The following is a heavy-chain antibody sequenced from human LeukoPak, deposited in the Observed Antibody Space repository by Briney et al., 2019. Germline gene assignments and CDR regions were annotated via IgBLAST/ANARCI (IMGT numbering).Heavy chain of an antibody. CDR2: IKTKTEGGTT. D-gene: IGHD3-10*01. CDR3: ASYGSGSHDY. Sequence: GGSLRLSCAASGFTFTSYAMSWVRQAPGKGLEWVGRIKTKTEGGTTDYAAPVKGRFTISRDDSKNTVYLQMNSLKTEDTAVYYCASYGSGSHDYWGQGSLVTVSS. V-gene: IGHV3-15*01. CDR1: GFTFTSYA. J-gene: IGHJ4*02.